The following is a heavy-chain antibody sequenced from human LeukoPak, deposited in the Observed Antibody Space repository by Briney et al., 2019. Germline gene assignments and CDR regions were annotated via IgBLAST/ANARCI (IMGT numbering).Heavy chain of an antibody. V-gene: IGHV3-53*01. D-gene: IGHD3-3*01. CDR1: GFTVSSNY. Sequence: GGSLRLSCAASGFTVSSNYMSWVRQAPGKGLEWVSVIYSGGSTYYADSVKGRFTISRDNSKNTLYPQMNSLRAEDTAVYYCARADDFWSGADYWGQGTLVTVSS. CDR2: IYSGGST. J-gene: IGHJ4*02. CDR3: ARADDFWSGADY.